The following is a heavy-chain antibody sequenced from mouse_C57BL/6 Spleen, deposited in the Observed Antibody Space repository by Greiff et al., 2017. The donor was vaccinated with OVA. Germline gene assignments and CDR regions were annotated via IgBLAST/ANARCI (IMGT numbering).Heavy chain of an antibody. V-gene: IGHV5-4*01. D-gene: IGHD2-4*01. Sequence: EVHLVESGGGLVKPGGSLKLSCAASGFTFSSYAMSWVRQTPEKRLEWVATISAGGSCTYYPDNVKGRFTISRDNAKNNLYLQMSHLKSEDTAMYYCARETTMITTNYFDYWGQGTTLTVSS. CDR1: GFTFSSYA. CDR3: ARETTMITTNYFDY. CDR2: ISAGGSCT. J-gene: IGHJ2*01.